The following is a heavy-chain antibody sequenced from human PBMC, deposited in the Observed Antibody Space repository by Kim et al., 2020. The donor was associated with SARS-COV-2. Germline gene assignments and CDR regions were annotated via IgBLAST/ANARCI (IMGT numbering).Heavy chain of an antibody. J-gene: IGHJ6*02. CDR1: GYTFSMYS. CDR2: VNASNGNT. V-gene: IGHV1-3*01. CDR3: ETAPGYFEHYAIDV. Sequence: ASVKVSCTASGYTFSMYSIHWMRQAPGQTLDGMGGVNASNGNTKYSQNFQDRVTCPRDTSANKTPMELSSLVSDDSAIYYFETAPGYFEHYAIDVWGQGTSVTVSS. D-gene: IGHD3-9*01.